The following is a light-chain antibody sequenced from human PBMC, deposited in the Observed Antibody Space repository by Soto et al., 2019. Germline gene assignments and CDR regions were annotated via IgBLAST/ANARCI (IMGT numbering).Light chain of an antibody. J-gene: IGKJ1*01. Sequence: EIVLTHFPRARADYPPERATLACICSQSVSGKQLAWYHQKPGQAPRLLIYASSTRATGTPDRFYGSGSGTDFTLTIYRLEPEDFAVYYCHQDGSSTPTFGQGTKVEVK. CDR2: ASS. V-gene: IGKV3-20*01. CDR3: HQDGSSTPT. CDR1: QSVSGKQ.